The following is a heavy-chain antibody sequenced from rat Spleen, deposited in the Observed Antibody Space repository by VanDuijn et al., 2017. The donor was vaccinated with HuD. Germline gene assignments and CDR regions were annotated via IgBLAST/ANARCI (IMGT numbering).Heavy chain of an antibody. Sequence: EVQLVESNGGLVQPGGSLKLSCAASGFTFNDHFMAWVRQAPTKGLEWVATISSDGRRNYYRDSVTGRFTISRDNSKSTLYLQMDSLRSEDTATYYCATVGPDWEFGYWGQGVMVTVSS. D-gene: IGHD5-1*01. CDR2: ISSDGRRN. CDR3: ATVGPDWEFGY. J-gene: IGHJ2*01. V-gene: IGHV5-29*01. CDR1: GFTFNDHF.